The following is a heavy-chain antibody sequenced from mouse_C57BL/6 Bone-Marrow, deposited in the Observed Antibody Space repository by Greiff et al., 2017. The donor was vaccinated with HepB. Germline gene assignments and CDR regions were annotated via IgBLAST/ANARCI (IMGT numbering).Heavy chain of an antibody. V-gene: IGHV3-1*01. CDR2: ISYSGST. J-gene: IGHJ1*03. CDR3: ARGHYGSHFDV. Sequence: EVHLVESGPGMVKPSQSLSLTCTVTGYSITSGYDWHWIRHFPGNKLEWMGYISYSGSTNYNPSLKSRISITHDTSKNHFFLKLNSVTTEDTATYYCARGHYGSHFDVWGTGTTVTVSS. D-gene: IGHD1-1*01. CDR1: GYSITSGYD.